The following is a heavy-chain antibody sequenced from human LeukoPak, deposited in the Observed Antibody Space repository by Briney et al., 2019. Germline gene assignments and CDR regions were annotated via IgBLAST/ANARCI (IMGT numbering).Heavy chain of an antibody. CDR3: ARDKGGSYTANFDY. V-gene: IGHV3-48*04. J-gene: IGHJ4*02. CDR2: ISSSGSTI. Sequence: GGSLRLSCAASGFTFSSYAMSWVRQAPGKGLEWVSYISSSGSTIYYADSVKGRFTISRDNAKNSLYLQMNSLRAEDTAVYYCARDKGGSYTANFDYWGQGTLVTVSS. D-gene: IGHD1-26*01. CDR1: GFTFSSYA.